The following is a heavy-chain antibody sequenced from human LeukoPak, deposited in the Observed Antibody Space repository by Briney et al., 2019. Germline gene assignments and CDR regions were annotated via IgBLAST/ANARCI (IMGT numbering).Heavy chain of an antibody. D-gene: IGHD1-26*01. CDR2: INPNSGGT. V-gene: IGHV1-2*02. CDR1: GYTFTGYY. J-gene: IGHJ4*02. CDR3: ARGSVGATIDY. Sequence: GASVKVSCKASGYTFTGYYMHWVRQAPGQGLEWMGWINPNSGGTNYAQKFQGRVTITADESTTTAYMELSSLRSEDTAVYYCARGSVGATIDYWGQGTLVTVSS.